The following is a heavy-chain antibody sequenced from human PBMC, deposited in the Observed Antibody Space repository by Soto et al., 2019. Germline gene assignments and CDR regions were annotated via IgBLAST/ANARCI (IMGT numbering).Heavy chain of an antibody. CDR3: ARVSDYYDSSGYYGGFDY. CDR1: GGSISSGGYS. J-gene: IGHJ4*02. CDR2: IYHSGST. Sequence: QLQLQESGSGLVKPSQTLSLTCAVSGGSISSGGYSWSWIRQPPGKGLEWIGYIYHSGSTYYNPSLKRRVTISVDRSKNQFSLKLSSVTAADTAVYYCARVSDYYDSSGYYGGFDYWGQGTLVTVSS. D-gene: IGHD3-22*01. V-gene: IGHV4-30-2*01.